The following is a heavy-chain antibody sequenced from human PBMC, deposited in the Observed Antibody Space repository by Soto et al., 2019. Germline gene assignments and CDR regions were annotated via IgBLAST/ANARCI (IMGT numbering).Heavy chain of an antibody. D-gene: IGHD6-25*01. V-gene: IGHV1-46*01. J-gene: IGHJ6*02. CDR1: GYTVSIFF. Sequence: ASVKVSCKATGYTVSIFFVHWVRQAPGQGLEWMAVINPSGGSTTYAEKFQGRLNVTRDRSSRTVSMELTFLKSDDTAVYYCAREVGAAGRFFGMDVWGQGTTVTVSS. CDR2: INPSGGST. CDR3: AREVGAAGRFFGMDV.